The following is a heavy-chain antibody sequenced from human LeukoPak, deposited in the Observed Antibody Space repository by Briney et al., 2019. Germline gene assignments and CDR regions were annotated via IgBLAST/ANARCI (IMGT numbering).Heavy chain of an antibody. D-gene: IGHD1-26*01. CDR2: IYNGGST. V-gene: IGHV4-59*01. CDR1: GASISRDY. Sequence: SGTLSLTCDVSGASISRDYWTWIRQPPGKGLEWIGYIYNGGSTTYSPSLNSRVTISLDTSNNQVSLRLSSVTAADTAVYYCAKGGTYGGGADYWGQGTLVTVSS. CDR3: AKGGTYGGGADY. J-gene: IGHJ4*02.